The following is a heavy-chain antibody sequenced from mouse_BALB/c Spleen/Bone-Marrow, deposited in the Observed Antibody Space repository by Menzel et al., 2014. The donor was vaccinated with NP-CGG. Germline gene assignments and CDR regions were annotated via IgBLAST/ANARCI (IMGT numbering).Heavy chain of an antibody. CDR2: ISSGSSTI. D-gene: IGHD1-1*01. CDR3: VRSGSSSGYFDY. Sequence: EVKLMESGGGLVQSGGSRKLSCAASGFTFSSFGMHWVRQAPEKGLEWVAYISSGSSTIYYADTVMGRFTISRDNPKNTLFLQMTSLRSEDTAMYYCVRSGSSSGYFDYWGQGTTLTVSS. J-gene: IGHJ2*01. CDR1: GFTFSSFG. V-gene: IGHV5-17*02.